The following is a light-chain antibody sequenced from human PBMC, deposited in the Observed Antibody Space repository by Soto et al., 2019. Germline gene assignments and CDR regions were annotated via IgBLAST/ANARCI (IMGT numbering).Light chain of an antibody. CDR1: QSVGSSY. CDR3: QQYGRSRWT. CDR2: GAS. J-gene: IGKJ1*01. Sequence: EIVLTQSPGTLSLSPGERATLSCRASQSVGSSYLAWYQQRPGQAPRLLFYGASSRATGIPDRFSGSGSGTDFTLTISRLESEDFAVYYCQQYGRSRWTFGQGTKVEIK. V-gene: IGKV3-20*01.